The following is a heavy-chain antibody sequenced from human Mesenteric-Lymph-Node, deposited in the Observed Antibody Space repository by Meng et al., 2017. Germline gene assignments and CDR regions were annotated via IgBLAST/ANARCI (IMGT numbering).Heavy chain of an antibody. CDR3: ARGPTTYFDY. Sequence: SGPGLVKPSQALSSTGTVSGGSIRSGVYYWSWIRQPPGNGLEWIGYIYYSGSTYYNPSLKSRVTISVDTSKNQFSLQLSSVTAADTAVYYCARGPTTYFDYWGQGTLVTVSS. CDR2: IYYSGST. CDR1: GGSIRSGVYY. J-gene: IGHJ4*02. V-gene: IGHV4-30-4*01. D-gene: IGHD4-17*01.